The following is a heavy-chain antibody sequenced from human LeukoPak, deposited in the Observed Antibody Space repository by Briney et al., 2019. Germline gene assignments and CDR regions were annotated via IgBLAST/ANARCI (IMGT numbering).Heavy chain of an antibody. D-gene: IGHD2-15*01. V-gene: IGHV4-39*07. J-gene: IGHJ4*02. CDR3: ASSLADVSGPFDY. CDR2: IYYSGST. CDR1: GGSISSSSYY. Sequence: SETLSLTCTVSGGSISSSSYYWGWIRQPPGKGLEWIGSIYYSGSTYYNPSLKSRVTISVDTSKNQFSLKLSSVTAADTAVYYCASSLADVSGPFDYWGQGTLVTVSS.